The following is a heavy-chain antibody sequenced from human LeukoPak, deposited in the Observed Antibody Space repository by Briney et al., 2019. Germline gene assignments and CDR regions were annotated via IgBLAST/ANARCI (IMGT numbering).Heavy chain of an antibody. D-gene: IGHD2-2*01. CDR3: ARDGVPAAADY. V-gene: IGHV3-7*04. CDR2: INQDGGDK. CDR1: GFTFTTYY. J-gene: IGHJ4*02. Sequence: GGSLRLSCGASGFTFTTYYMSWVRQAPGQGLEWVGNINQDGGDKYYVDSVKGRFTFSRDNAKNSLYLQMNSLRAEDTAVYYCARDGVPAAADYWGQGTLVTVSS.